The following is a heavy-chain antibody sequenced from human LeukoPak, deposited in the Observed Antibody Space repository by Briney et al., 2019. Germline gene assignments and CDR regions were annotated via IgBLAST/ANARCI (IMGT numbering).Heavy chain of an antibody. CDR3: ARVKGRTGDLDGL. CDR2: ISAYNGNT. V-gene: IGHV1-18*01. CDR1: GYTFTSYG. J-gene: IGHJ4*02. D-gene: IGHD7-27*01. Sequence: ASVKVSCKASGYTFTSYGISWVRQAPGQGLEWMGWISAYNGNTNYAQKLQGRVTMTTDTSTSTAYIELRSLRSDDTAVYYCARVKGRTGDLDGLWGQGTLVTVSS.